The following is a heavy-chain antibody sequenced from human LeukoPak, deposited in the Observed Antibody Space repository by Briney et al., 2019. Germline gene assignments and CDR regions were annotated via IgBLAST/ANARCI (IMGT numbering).Heavy chain of an antibody. D-gene: IGHD6-19*01. V-gene: IGHV3-48*01. Sequence: PGRSLRLSCEASGFTFSSYSINWVRQAPGKGLKWVSYISSSGSTIYYADSVKGRFTISRDNAKNSLYLQMNSLRAEDTAVYYCARGYSSGRAAFDIWGRGTMVTVSS. CDR3: ARGYSSGRAAFDI. CDR1: GFTFSSYS. CDR2: ISSSGSTI. J-gene: IGHJ3*02.